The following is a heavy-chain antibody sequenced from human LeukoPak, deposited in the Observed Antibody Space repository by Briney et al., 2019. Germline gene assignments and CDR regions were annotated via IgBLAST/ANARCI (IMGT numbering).Heavy chain of an antibody. CDR1: GYTFTSCY. D-gene: IGHD2-2*01. J-gene: IGHJ4*02. Sequence: ASVKVSCKASGYTFTSCYMHWVRQAPGQGLEWMGIINPSGGSTSYAQKFQGRVTMTRDTSTSTVYMELSSLRSEDTAVYYCARWGPYCSSTSCHEGGGGDYWGQGTLVTVSS. V-gene: IGHV1-46*01. CDR2: INPSGGST. CDR3: ARWGPYCSSTSCHEGGGGDY.